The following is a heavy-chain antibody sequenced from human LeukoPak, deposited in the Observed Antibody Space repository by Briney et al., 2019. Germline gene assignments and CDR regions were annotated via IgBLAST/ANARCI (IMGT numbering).Heavy chain of an antibody. CDR2: IKQDGSEK. CDR3: ARDFKNYYDSSGYYY. D-gene: IGHD3-22*01. CDR1: GFTFSSYW. V-gene: IGHV3-7*01. J-gene: IGHJ4*02. Sequence: GGSLRLSCAASGFTFSSYWMSWVRQAPGKGLEWAANIKQDGSEKYYVDSVKGRFTISRDNAKNSLYLQMNSLRAEDTAVYYCARDFKNYYDSSGYYYWGQGTLVTVSS.